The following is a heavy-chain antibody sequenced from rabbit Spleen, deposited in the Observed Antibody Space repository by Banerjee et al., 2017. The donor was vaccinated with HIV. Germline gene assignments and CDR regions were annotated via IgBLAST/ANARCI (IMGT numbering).Heavy chain of an antibody. CDR2: ISAGSSAST. CDR1: GFSFSSRYY. V-gene: IGHV1S40*01. Sequence: QSLEESGGDLVKPGASLTLTCTASGFSFSSRYYMCWVRQAPGKGLEWIACISAGSSASTYYADWAKGRFTISETSSTTVTLQMTSLTVADTATYFCARDAGTSFSTYGMDLWGQGTLVTVS. CDR3: ARDAGTSFSTYGMDL. D-gene: IGHD8-1*01. J-gene: IGHJ6*01.